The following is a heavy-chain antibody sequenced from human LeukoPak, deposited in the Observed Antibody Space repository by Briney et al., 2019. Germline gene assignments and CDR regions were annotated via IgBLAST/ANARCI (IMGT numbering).Heavy chain of an antibody. V-gene: IGHV3-7*01. CDR1: GFSFSNYW. CDR2: AKQDGSET. CDR3: ASDPHHASRMDV. J-gene: IGHJ6*02. D-gene: IGHD1-14*01. Sequence: GGSLRLSCAASGFSFSNYWMSWVRQAPGKGLEWVGHAKQDGSETYYVDSVKGRFTISRDNAKNSLYLQMNSLRAEDTAVYYCASDPHHASRMDVWGQGTTVTVSS.